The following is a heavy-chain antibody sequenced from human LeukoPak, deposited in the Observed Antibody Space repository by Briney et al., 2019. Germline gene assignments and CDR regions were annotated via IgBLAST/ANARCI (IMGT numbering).Heavy chain of an antibody. Sequence: SGGSLRLSCAASGFTFSNHWMTWVRQALGKGLEWVATMKDDVGDNNYVDSVKGRFTISRDNAKNSLYLQMNTLRVEDTALYYCARGPPYGIRSDFLDYWGQGTLVTVSS. D-gene: IGHD2-8*01. CDR2: MKDDVGDN. CDR1: GFTFSNHW. J-gene: IGHJ4*02. V-gene: IGHV3-7*01. CDR3: ARGPPYGIRSDFLDY.